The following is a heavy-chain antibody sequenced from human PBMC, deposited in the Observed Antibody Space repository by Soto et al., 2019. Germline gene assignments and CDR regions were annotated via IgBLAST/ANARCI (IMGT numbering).Heavy chain of an antibody. D-gene: IGHD3-3*01. CDR3: ARSSILFGVVISRYYYYYGMDV. V-gene: IGHV1-69*13. Sequence: ASVKVSCKASGGTFSSYAISWVRQAHGQRLEWMGGIISIFGTANYAQKFQGRVTITADESTSTAYMELSSLRSEDTAVYYCARSSILFGVVISRYYYYYGMDVWGQGTTVTSP. CDR1: GGTFSSYA. J-gene: IGHJ6*02. CDR2: IISIFGTA.